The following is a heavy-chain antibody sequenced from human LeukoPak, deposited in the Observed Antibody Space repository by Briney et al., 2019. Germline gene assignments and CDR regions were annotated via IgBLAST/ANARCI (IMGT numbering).Heavy chain of an antibody. D-gene: IGHD1-7*01. CDR3: ARLERYNWNYVCSY. J-gene: IGHJ4*02. Sequence: PGGSLRLSCAASGFTFSSYSMNWVRQAPGKGLEWVSSISSSSSYIYYADSVKGRFTISRDNAKNSLCLQMNSLRAEDTAVYYCARLERYNWNYVCSYWGQGTLVTVSS. V-gene: IGHV3-21*01. CDR2: ISSSSSYI. CDR1: GFTFSSYS.